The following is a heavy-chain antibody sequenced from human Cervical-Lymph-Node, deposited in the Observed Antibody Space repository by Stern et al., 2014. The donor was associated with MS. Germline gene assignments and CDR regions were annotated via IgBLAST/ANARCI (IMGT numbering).Heavy chain of an antibody. Sequence: QVQLQESGPGLVKPSETLSLTCTVSGGSISSYYWSWIRQPPGKGLEWIGYIYYSGSTNYNPSLKSRVTISVDTSKNQFSLKLSSVTAADTAVYYCARNRRTYYYGMDVWGQGTTVTVSS. V-gene: IGHV4-59*01. CDR3: ARNRRTYYYGMDV. D-gene: IGHD1-14*01. CDR1: GGSISSYY. J-gene: IGHJ6*02. CDR2: IYYSGST.